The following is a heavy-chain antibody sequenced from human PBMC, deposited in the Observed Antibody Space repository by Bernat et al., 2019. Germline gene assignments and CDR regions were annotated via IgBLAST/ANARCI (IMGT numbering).Heavy chain of an antibody. Sequence: QVQLVQSGAEVKKPGASVKVSCKVSGYTLTELSMHWVRQAPGKEFEWLVGFDPEDGETIYAQKFQGKVTNNEDTATDTAEMELSSLRSEDTAVYYGATGPMITMVRGAPNWYFDLWGRGTLVTVSS. CDR1: GYTLTELS. D-gene: IGHD3-10*01. V-gene: IGHV1-24*01. CDR2: FDPEDGET. J-gene: IGHJ2*01. CDR3: ATGPMITMVRGAPNWYFDL.